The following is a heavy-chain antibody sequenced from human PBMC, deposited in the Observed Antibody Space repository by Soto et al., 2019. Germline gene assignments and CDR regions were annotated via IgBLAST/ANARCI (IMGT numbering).Heavy chain of an antibody. J-gene: IGHJ3*01. Sequence: QVQLVQSGAEVKKPGASVQVSCKASGLAFPIDDIIWVRQTIGQSLEFMGWMNPSGRNTGYTQKFQGGATFTWNTPTNTAYMDLSGLRSEDTAVYYCARYRTKVPVAFDVWGQGTMVTVSS. V-gene: IGHV1-8*01. CDR1: GLAFPIDD. CDR3: ARYRTKVPVAFDV. CDR2: MNPSGRNT. D-gene: IGHD3-16*02.